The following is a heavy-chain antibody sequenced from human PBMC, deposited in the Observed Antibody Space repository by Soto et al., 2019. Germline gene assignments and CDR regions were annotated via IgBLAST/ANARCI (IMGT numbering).Heavy chain of an antibody. CDR2: INPKFGDT. D-gene: IGHD3-10*02. CDR3: ARNMDYYYGRGSGNGHGV. Sequence: QVQLVQSGAEVKEPGDSVRVSCEASGYTFTAYYIHWVRHAPGQGLEWMGWINPKFGDTTYAQDFQGRVSMTRDMSISTVYMELRSLTSDDTALYYCARNMDYYYGRGSGNGHGVWGQGTAVTVFS. V-gene: IGHV1-2*02. J-gene: IGHJ6*02. CDR1: GYTFTAYY.